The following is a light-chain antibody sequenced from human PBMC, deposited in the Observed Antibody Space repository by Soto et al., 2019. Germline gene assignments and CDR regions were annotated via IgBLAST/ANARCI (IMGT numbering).Light chain of an antibody. V-gene: IGKV1-5*01. Sequence: DSKMTQSPSTLSASVVDRVTITCRASQSISSWLAWYQQKPGKAPKLLIYDASSLESGVPSRFSGSGSGTEFTLTISSLQPDDFATYYCQQYNSYPYTFGQGTKLEIK. CDR3: QQYNSYPYT. CDR1: QSISSW. CDR2: DAS. J-gene: IGKJ2*01.